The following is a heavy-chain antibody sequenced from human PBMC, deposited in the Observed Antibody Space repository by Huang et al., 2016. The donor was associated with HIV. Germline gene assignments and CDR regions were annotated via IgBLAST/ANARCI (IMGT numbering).Heavy chain of an antibody. J-gene: IGHJ4*02. V-gene: IGHV3-30*18. CDR2: ISYDGSSK. D-gene: IGHD1-26*01. Sequence: QVQLVESGGGVVQPGRSLRLSCAAFGFTFNTFDMHWVRQAPGKGLEWVAIISYDGSSKYHADSVKSRFTISRDKSKNTVYLQMNSLRVEDTAVYYCAKDGRGSGTYYDYFEYWGQGTLVTVSS. CDR3: AKDGRGSGTYYDYFEY. CDR1: GFTFNTFD.